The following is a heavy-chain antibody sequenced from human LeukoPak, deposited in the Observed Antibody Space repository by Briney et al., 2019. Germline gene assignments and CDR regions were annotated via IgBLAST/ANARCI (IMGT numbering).Heavy chain of an antibody. CDR2: IYYNGNT. CDR1: GGSISSSSYN. J-gene: IGHJ4*02. Sequence: SETLSLTCTASGGSISSSSYNWGWIRQTPGKGLEWIGTIYYNGNTYYNASLKSRVSISGDTSNNQFSLRLTSVTATDTAVYYCTRQGDGGRAFDYWGQGILATVSS. CDR3: TRQGDGGRAFDY. D-gene: IGHD4-23*01. V-gene: IGHV4-39*01.